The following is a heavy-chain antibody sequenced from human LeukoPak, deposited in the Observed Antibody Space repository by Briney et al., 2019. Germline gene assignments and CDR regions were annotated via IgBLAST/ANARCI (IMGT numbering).Heavy chain of an antibody. D-gene: IGHD3-3*01. Sequence: GGSLRLSCAASGFTFSSYGMHWVRQAPGKGLEYVSGINGQGNNTYYANSVKGRFTISRDNSKNTLYLQMGSLRAEDMAVYYCVRKGVTIFGVVIAPYGMDVWGQGTTVSVSS. CDR1: GFTFSSYG. V-gene: IGHV3-64*01. J-gene: IGHJ6*02. CDR2: INGQGNNT. CDR3: VRKGVTIFGVVIAPYGMDV.